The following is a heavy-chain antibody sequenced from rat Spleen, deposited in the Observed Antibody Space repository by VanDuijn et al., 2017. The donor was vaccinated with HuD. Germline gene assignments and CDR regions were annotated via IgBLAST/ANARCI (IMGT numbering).Heavy chain of an antibody. J-gene: IGHJ1*01. V-gene: IGHV3-1*01. Sequence: EVQLQESGPGLVKPSQSLSLTCSVTGYSITSNYWGWIRKFPGNKMEWIGHISYRGSTSYNPSLKSRISITRDTSKNLFFLQLNSVTTEDTATYYCAGAGYLRDWYFDFWGPGTMVAVSS. CDR2: ISYRGST. CDR3: AGAGYLRDWYFDF. D-gene: IGHD2-2*01. CDR1: GYSITSNY.